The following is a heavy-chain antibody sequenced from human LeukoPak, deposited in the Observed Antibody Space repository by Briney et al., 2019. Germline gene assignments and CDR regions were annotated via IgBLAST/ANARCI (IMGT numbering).Heavy chain of an antibody. V-gene: IGHV4-30-4*01. CDR3: VTMEVAGTTESGFDP. CDR1: GGSISSGDYY. D-gene: IGHD1-1*01. Sequence: SETLSLTCTGSGGSISSGDYYWRWLRQPPGKGLEWIGYIYYSGSTYYNPSLKSRVTISVDTSKNQFSLKLSSVTAADTAVYYCVTMEVAGTTESGFDPWGQGTLVTVSS. J-gene: IGHJ5*02. CDR2: IYYSGST.